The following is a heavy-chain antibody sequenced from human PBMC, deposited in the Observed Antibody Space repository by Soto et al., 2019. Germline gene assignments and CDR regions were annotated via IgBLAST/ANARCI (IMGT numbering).Heavy chain of an antibody. D-gene: IGHD4-17*01. V-gene: IGHV3-15*07. J-gene: IGHJ3*01. CDR1: GFTFSNAW. CDR3: TTGLLRSGGAFDV. Sequence: EVQLVESGGGLVKPGGSLRLSCAASGFTFSNAWMDWVRQAPGKGLEWVGRIKSKIDGGTTDYAAPVKGRFTISRDDSKNTLYPQMNSLKTEDTAVYYCTTGLLRSGGAFDVWGQGTMVTVSS. CDR2: IKSKIDGGTT.